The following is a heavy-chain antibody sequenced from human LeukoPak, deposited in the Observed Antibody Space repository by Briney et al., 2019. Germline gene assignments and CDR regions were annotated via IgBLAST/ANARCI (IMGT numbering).Heavy chain of an antibody. J-gene: IGHJ3*02. CDR3: ACLTTADAFDI. Sequence: SETLSLTCTVSGGSINSYYWSWIRQPPGKGLEWIGYIYDSGSTNYNPSLKSRVTISIDTSKNQFSLKLSSVTAADTAVYYCACLTTADAFDIWGQGTMVTVSS. V-gene: IGHV4-59*01. D-gene: IGHD3-22*01. CDR2: IYDSGST. CDR1: GGSINSYY.